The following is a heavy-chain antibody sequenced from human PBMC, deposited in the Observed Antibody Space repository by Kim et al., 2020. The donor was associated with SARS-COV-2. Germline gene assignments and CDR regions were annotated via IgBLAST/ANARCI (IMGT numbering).Heavy chain of an antibody. CDR3: ARGGYYGSGSYYFPTTRYGMDV. Sequence: SETLSLTCAVYGGSFSGYYWSWIRQPPGKGLEWIGEINHSGSTNYNPSLKSRVTISVDTSKNQFSLKLSSVTAADTAVYYCARGGYYGSGSYYFPTTRYGMDVWGQGTTVTVSS. D-gene: IGHD3-10*01. V-gene: IGHV4-34*01. J-gene: IGHJ6*02. CDR2: INHSGST. CDR1: GGSFSGYY.